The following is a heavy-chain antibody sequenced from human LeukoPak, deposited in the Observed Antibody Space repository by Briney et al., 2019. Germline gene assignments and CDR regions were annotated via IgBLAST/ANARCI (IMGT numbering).Heavy chain of an antibody. CDR3: ARTYYYDSSGYGEAFDI. CDR2: IRYDGSNK. J-gene: IGHJ3*02. V-gene: IGHV3-30*02. CDR1: GFTFSSYG. D-gene: IGHD3-22*01. Sequence: PGGSLRLSCAASGFTFSSYGMHWVRQAPGKGLEWVAFIRYDGSNKYYADSVKGRFTISRDNSKNTLYLQMNSLRAEDTAVYYCARTYYYDSSGYGEAFDIWGQGTMVTVSS.